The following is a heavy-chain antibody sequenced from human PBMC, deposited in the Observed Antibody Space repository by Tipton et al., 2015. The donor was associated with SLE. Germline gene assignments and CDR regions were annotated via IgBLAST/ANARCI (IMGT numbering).Heavy chain of an antibody. CDR3: ARAGSSGNRKFDY. D-gene: IGHD2/OR15-2a*01. CDR2: IYPSDSET. Sequence: QLVQSGAEVKKPGESLKISCKSSGYSFTSQWIGWVRQMSGKGLQWMGSIYPSDSETKYSPSFQGQVTISADKSINTAYLQWNSLEASDTAMYYCARAGSSGNRKFDYWGQGTLVTVSS. V-gene: IGHV5-51*03. J-gene: IGHJ4*02. CDR1: GYSFTSQW.